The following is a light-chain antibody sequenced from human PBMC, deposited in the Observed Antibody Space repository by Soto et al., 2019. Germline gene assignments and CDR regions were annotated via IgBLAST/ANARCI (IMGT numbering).Light chain of an antibody. V-gene: IGKV3-20*01. Sequence: EIVMTQSPATVSVSPGERATLSCRASQTVSSSYLAWYQQKPGQAPWLLIYGASSRATGIPDRFSGSGSGTDATLTINRLEPEDFAVYYCQQYGSSPTFGGGTKVDIK. CDR1: QTVSSSY. CDR3: QQYGSSPT. J-gene: IGKJ4*01. CDR2: GAS.